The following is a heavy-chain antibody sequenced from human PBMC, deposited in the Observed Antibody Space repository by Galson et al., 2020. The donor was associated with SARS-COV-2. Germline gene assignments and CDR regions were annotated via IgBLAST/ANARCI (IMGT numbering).Heavy chain of an antibody. J-gene: IGHJ6*04. CDR3: ARESGEETTFRTFYHGMNV. CDR2: INNSGST. CDR1: GWSVYSASFSGYY. Sequence: SETLSLTCAVYGWSVYSASFSGYYWSWIRQPPGKGLECVGEINNSGSTNYNPSLKSRVTISVDTSKNQFSLQLTSVTAADTAVYYCARESGEETTFRTFYHGMNVWGKETTVTVAS. V-gene: IGHV4-34*01. D-gene: IGHD2-15*01.